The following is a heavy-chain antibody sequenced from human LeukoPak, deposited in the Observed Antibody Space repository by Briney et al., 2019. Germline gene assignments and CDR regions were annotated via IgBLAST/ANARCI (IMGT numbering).Heavy chain of an antibody. Sequence: GRSLRLSCAASGFTFSSYGMHWVRQAPGKGLEWVAVISYDGSNKYYADSVKGRFTISRDNSKNTLYLQMNSLRAEDTAVYYCAKTSRGSGWYFDYWGQGTLVTVSS. CDR2: ISYDGSNK. CDR1: GFTFSSYG. J-gene: IGHJ4*02. V-gene: IGHV3-30*18. D-gene: IGHD6-19*01. CDR3: AKTSRGSGWYFDY.